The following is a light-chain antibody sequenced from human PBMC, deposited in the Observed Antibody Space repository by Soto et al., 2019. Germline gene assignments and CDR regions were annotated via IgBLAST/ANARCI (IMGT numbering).Light chain of an antibody. CDR2: DAS. Sequence: DIQMTQSPSTLSASIGDRVTIACRASQRISSWLAWYQQKPGKAPKLLIYDASSLESGVPSRFSGSGSGTEFTLTISSLQPDDFATYYCQQYNRWTFGQGTKVEIK. V-gene: IGKV1-5*01. CDR3: QQYNRWT. J-gene: IGKJ1*01. CDR1: QRISSW.